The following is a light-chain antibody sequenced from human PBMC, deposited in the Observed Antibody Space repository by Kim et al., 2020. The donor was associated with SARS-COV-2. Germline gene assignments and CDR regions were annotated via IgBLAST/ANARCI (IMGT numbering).Light chain of an antibody. CDR3: SSDTGSNKSV. J-gene: IGLJ3*02. CDR2: GVS. CDR1: SRYVGDYDY. Sequence: GQSLTISCAVPSRYVGDYDYVSWSQQDPGKAPRVTIYGVSRRPSGVAGRSAGCTGSYASSVTAAGLQAEDEDDFCYSSDTGSNKSVFGGGTQLTVL. V-gene: IGLV2-8*01.